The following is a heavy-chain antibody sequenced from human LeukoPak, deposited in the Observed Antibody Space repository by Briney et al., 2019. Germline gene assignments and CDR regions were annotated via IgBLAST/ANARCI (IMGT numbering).Heavy chain of an antibody. CDR1: GFTVSSYA. J-gene: IGHJ2*01. Sequence: GGSLRLSCAASGFTVSSYAMHWVRQAPGKGLEYVSAISINGGTTYYANSVKGRFTISRDNSKNTLYLQMGSLRAEDMAVYYCAKGYSSSWYWYFDLWGRGTLVTVSS. D-gene: IGHD6-13*01. CDR3: AKGYSSSWYWYFDL. CDR2: ISINGGTT. V-gene: IGHV3-64*01.